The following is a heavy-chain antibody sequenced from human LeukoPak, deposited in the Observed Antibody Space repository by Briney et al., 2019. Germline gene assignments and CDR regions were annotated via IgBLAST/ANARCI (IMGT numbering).Heavy chain of an antibody. Sequence: GGTLRLSCAASRFTFNNYAMNWVRQAPGKGLEWVSAISGSGGSTYYADPVKGRFTISRDNSKNTLYLQMNSLRAEDTAVYYCAKPARTDYADYWGQGTLVTVSS. D-gene: IGHD1-14*01. V-gene: IGHV3-23*01. CDR1: RFTFNNYA. J-gene: IGHJ4*02. CDR2: ISGSGGST. CDR3: AKPARTDYADY.